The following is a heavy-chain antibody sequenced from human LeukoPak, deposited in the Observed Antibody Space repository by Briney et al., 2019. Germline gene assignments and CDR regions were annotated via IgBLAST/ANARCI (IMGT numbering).Heavy chain of an antibody. CDR3: AKDRSIGTYYTFDS. V-gene: IGHV3-23*01. CDR1: GFTFSSYG. J-gene: IGHJ4*02. D-gene: IGHD1-26*01. CDR2: ISGSDGST. Sequence: PGGSLRLSCAASGFTFSSYGMSWVRQAPGKGLEWVSAISGSDGSTYYADSVKGRFTISRDNSKNTLYLQMNSLRAEDTAVYYCAKDRSIGTYYTFDSWGQGTLVTVSS.